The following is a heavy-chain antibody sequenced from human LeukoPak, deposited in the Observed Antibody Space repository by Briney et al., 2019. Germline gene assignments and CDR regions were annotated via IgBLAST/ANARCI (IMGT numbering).Heavy chain of an antibody. V-gene: IGHV1-18*01. Sequence: SVQVSCQACRWTHPNYVISWLRQARGQGLEWMGCISAYNGNTNYAQKLEGRVAMTTDTSTSTDYMELRRLRSDDTAVYYCARDPRSSNWSPALYYYYGMDVWGQGTTVTVSS. D-gene: IGHD6-13*01. CDR3: ARDPRSSNWSPALYYYYGMDV. CDR2: ISAYNGNT. CDR1: RWTHPNYV. J-gene: IGHJ6*02.